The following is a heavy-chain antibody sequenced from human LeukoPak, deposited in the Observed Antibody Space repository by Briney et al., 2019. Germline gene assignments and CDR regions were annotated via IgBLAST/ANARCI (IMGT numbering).Heavy chain of an antibody. CDR2: ILSDGSKE. D-gene: IGHD1-14*01. CDR1: GFTFSSYG. V-gene: IGHV3-33*01. CDR3: VRDDERPDNGLDY. Sequence: GGSMRLACAADGFTFSSYGMHWVRQAPGKWLEWVGVILSDGSKEFYTDSVKGRFTISRDNSKNTLYLQMNSLRAEDTAVYYCVRDDERPDNGLDYWGQGTLVTVSS. J-gene: IGHJ4*02.